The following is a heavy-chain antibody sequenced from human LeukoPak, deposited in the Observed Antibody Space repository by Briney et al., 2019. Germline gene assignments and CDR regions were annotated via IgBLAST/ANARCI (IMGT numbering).Heavy chain of an antibody. V-gene: IGHV4-34*01. Sequence: PSETLSLTCAVYGGSFSGYYWRWIRQPPGKGLEWIGEINHSGSTNYNPSLKSRVTISVDTSKNQFSLKLSSVTAADTAVYYCARGASAAGTETPYLDYWGQGTLVTVSS. J-gene: IGHJ4*02. CDR1: GGSFSGYY. CDR2: INHSGST. CDR3: ARGASAAGTETPYLDY. D-gene: IGHD6-13*01.